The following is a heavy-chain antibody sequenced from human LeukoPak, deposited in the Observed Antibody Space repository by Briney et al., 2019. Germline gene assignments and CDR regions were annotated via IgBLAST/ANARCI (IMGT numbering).Heavy chain of an antibody. CDR1: GFPFSDYY. CDR2: ISNSGDTK. CDR3: ARGELGYCSSTTCYGFDY. V-gene: IGHV3-11*01. J-gene: IGHJ4*02. Sequence: GGSLRLSCAASGFPFSDYYMSWIRQAPGKGLEWISYISNSGDTKYYADSVKGRFTISRDNAKNSVHLQMNSLRAEDTAVYYCARGELGYCSSTTCYGFDYWGQGTLVTVSS. D-gene: IGHD2-2*01.